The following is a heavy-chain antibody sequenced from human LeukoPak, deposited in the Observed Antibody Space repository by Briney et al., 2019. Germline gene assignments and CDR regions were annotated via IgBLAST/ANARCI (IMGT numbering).Heavy chain of an antibody. CDR2: IYYSGST. D-gene: IGHD5-18*01. V-gene: IGHV4-39*01. J-gene: IGHJ6*03. Sequence: SETLSLTCTVSGGSISSSSYYWGWLRQPPGKGLEWIGSIYYSGSTYYNPSLKSRVTISVDPSKNQFSLKLSSVTAADTAVYYGARHSGYSYGYAYYYYYMDVWGKGTTVTVSS. CDR1: GGSISSSSYY. CDR3: ARHSGYSYGYAYYYYYMDV.